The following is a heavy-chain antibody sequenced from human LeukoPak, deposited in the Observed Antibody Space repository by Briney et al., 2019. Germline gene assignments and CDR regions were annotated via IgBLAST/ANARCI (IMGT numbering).Heavy chain of an antibody. CDR2: INPNSGGT. CDR3: ARKSLGYCSSTSCYGSMDV. Sequence: ASVKVSCKVSGYTFTGYYIHWVRQAPGQGLEWMGWINPNSGGTNYAQKFQGRVTMTRDTSISTAYMELSRLRSDDTAVYYCARKSLGYCSSTSCYGSMDVWGKGTTVTVSS. V-gene: IGHV1-2*02. CDR1: GYTFTGYY. J-gene: IGHJ6*03. D-gene: IGHD2-2*01.